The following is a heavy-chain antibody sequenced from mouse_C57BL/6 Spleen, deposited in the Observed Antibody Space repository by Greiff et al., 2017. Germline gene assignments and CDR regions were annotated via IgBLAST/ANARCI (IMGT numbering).Heavy chain of an antibody. D-gene: IGHD4-1*01. J-gene: IGHJ2*01. CDR3: GSWDLDY. CDR2: INPNNGGT. Sequence: VQLQQSGPELVKPGASVKISCKASGYTFTDYYMNWVKQSHGKSLEWIGDINPNNGGTSYNQKFKGKATLTVDKSSSTAYMELRSLTSEDSAVYYCGSWDLDYWGQGTTLTVSS. CDR1: GYTFTDYY. V-gene: IGHV1-26*01.